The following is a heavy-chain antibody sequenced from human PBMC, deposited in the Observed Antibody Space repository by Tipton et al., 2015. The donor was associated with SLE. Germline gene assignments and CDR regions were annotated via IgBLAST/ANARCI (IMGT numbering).Heavy chain of an antibody. Sequence: SLRLSCAASGFTFSDSYMSWIRQAPGKGLEWLSYISSRGRTTYYAESVKGRFTMSRDNSKNTLYLQMNSLRTEDTAVYYCAREALRYFDKWGQGTLVTVSS. CDR1: GFTFSDSY. CDR2: ISSRGRTT. CDR3: AREALRYFDK. V-gene: IGHV3-11*01. J-gene: IGHJ4*02.